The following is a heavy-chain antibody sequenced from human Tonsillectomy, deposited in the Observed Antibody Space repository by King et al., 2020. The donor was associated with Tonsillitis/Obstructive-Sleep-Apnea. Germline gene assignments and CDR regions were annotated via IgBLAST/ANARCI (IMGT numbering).Heavy chain of an antibody. CDR2: IYCDDVK. CDR3: AHSLSDYDYIWGRYRFDY. D-gene: IGHD3-16*02. V-gene: IGHV2-5*02. Sequence: TLKESCPTVVKPTQTLTLTCTFSGFSLITSGVAAGWFRQAPVKALEGLGLIYCDDVKRYRPSLKSRLTHPKDTSKNQVVLTMTNMDPVDTATYYCAHSLSDYDYIWGRYRFDYWGQGTLVTVSS. J-gene: IGHJ4*02. CDR1: GFSLITSGVA.